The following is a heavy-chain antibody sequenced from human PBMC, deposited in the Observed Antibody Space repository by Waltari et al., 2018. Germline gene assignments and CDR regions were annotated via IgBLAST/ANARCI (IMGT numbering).Heavy chain of an antibody. CDR3: ASAYGDYSPQGYFDL. V-gene: IGHV4-4*07. CDR2: IYTSGST. CDR1: GGSISRYY. J-gene: IGHJ2*01. Sequence: QVQLQESGPGLVKPSETLSLTCTVAGGSISRYYWSWIRQPAGKGLEWIVRIYTSGSTNYTPSLKSRVTMSVDTSKNQFSLKLSSVTAADTAVYYCASAYGDYSPQGYFDLWGRGTLVTVSS. D-gene: IGHD4-17*01.